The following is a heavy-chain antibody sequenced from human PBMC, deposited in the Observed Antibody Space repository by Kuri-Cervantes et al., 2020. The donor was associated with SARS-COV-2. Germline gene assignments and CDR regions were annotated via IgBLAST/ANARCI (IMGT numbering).Heavy chain of an antibody. CDR3: TRDDSSGWFSNRFDY. V-gene: IGHV3-49*03. J-gene: IGHJ4*02. D-gene: IGHD6-19*01. CDR1: GFIFGDYA. Sequence: GGSLRLSCTGSGFIFGDYAMSWFRQAPGKGLEWVGIIRSNVYGGTTEDAASVRGRFTISRDDSEGIAYLQINSLKTEDTAVYYCTRDDSSGWFSNRFDYWGQGTLVTVSS. CDR2: IRSNVYGGTT.